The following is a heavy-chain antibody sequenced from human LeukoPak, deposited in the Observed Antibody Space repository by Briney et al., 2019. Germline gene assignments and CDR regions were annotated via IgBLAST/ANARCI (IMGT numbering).Heavy chain of an antibody. V-gene: IGHV6-1*01. Sequence: SQTLSLTCAISGDSVSNNGASWNWIRQSPSRGLEWLGRTYYTTRWYFDYAVSVRSRATINPDTSKNQFSLQLDSVTPEDTAVYYCARGGAGWYVSVFDPWGQGTLVTVSS. CDR1: GDSVSNNGAS. CDR3: ARGGAGWYVSVFDP. CDR2: TYYTTRWYF. J-gene: IGHJ5*02. D-gene: IGHD6-19*01.